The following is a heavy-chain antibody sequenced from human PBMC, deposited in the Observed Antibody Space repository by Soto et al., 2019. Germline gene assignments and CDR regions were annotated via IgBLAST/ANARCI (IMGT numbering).Heavy chain of an antibody. J-gene: IGHJ5*02. Sequence: PGGSLRLSCAASGFTFSSYAMHWVRQAPGKGLEWVAVISYDGSNKYYADSVKGRFTISRDNSKNTLYLQVNSLRAEDTAVYYCARGLWFGELLPARFDPWGQGTLVTVSS. V-gene: IGHV3-30-3*01. CDR2: ISYDGSNK. CDR1: GFTFSSYA. D-gene: IGHD3-10*01. CDR3: ARGLWFGELLPARFDP.